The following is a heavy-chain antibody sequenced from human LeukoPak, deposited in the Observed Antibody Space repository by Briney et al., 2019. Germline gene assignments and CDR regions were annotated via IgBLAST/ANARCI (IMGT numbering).Heavy chain of an antibody. Sequence: GGSLRLSCAASGITFGNNWMHWVRQGPGEGLVWISRIIIDGGGAIYADSVKGRFTVSRDNAKNTLYLQMSSLRAEDTAVYYGARDVPHNWFDTWGQGTLVTVSS. CDR3: ARDVPHNWFDT. V-gene: IGHV3-74*01. CDR1: GITFGNNW. CDR2: IIIDGGGA. J-gene: IGHJ5*02.